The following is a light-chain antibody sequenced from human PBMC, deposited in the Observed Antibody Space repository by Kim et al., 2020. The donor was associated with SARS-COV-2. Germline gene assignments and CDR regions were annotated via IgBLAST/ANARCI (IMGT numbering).Light chain of an antibody. CDR3: HQYYTYPLT. CDR1: QGVNIY. V-gene: IGKV1-8*01. CDR2: ASS. Sequence: AVRMTQSPSILSASTGDRVTITCRASQGVNIYLAWYQQKPGKAPRLLIHASSTLHSVVPPRFTGSGAGTDFTLTITSLQSEDFATYYSHQYYTYPLTFGGGTKVDIK. J-gene: IGKJ4*01.